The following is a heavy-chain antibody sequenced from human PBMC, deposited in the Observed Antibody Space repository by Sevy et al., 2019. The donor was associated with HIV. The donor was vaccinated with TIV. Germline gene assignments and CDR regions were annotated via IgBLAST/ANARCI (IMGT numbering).Heavy chain of an antibody. CDR3: ARASITTYGDYSPFDY. V-gene: IGHV4-31*03. J-gene: IGHJ4*02. CDR1: GGSISSGGYY. CDR2: IYYSGST. D-gene: IGHD4-17*01. Sequence: SETLSLTCTVSGGSISSGGYYWSWIRQHPGKGLEWIGYIYYSGSTYYNPSLKSRVTISVDTSKNQFSLKLSSVTAADTAVYYCARASITTYGDYSPFDYWGQGTLVTVSS.